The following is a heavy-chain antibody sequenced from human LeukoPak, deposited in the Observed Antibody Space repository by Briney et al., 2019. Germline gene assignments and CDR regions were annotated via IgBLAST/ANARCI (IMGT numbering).Heavy chain of an antibody. CDR1: GFNFRNYA. CDR3: AKPFRGSGDYFSFDY. D-gene: IGHD1-26*01. V-gene: IGHV3-23*01. J-gene: IGHJ4*02. Sequence: PGGSLRLSCAASGFNFRNYAMTWVRQAPGKGLEWVSAISSSGGSTYYTDSVKGRFTVSRDNSKNTVFLQMDSLRDADTAVYYCAKPFRGSGDYFSFDYWGQGTLVTVSS. CDR2: ISSSGGST.